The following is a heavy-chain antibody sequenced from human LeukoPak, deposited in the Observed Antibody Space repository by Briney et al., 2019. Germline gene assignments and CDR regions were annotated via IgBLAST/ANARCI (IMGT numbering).Heavy chain of an antibody. CDR1: GFTFEDYA. J-gene: IGHJ4*02. Sequence: PGGSLRLSFAASGFTFEDYAMHWVRHAPGKGLEWVSGISWNSGSIGYADSVKGRFTISRDNAKNSLYLQMNSLRAEDTALYYCAKDRRGATWYYFDYWGQGTLVTVSS. D-gene: IGHD2-15*01. CDR2: ISWNSGSI. CDR3: AKDRRGATWYYFDY. V-gene: IGHV3-9*01.